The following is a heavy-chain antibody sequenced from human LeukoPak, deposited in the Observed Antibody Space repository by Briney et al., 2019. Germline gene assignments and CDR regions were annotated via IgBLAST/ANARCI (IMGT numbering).Heavy chain of an antibody. V-gene: IGHV4-38-2*01. CDR2: IYHSGGS. CDR1: GYSISNDYY. J-gene: IGHJ5*02. D-gene: IGHD1-1*01. CDR3: AKAGTTGIQHWFHA. Sequence: SETLSLTCVVSGYSISNDYYWGWIRQPPGKGLEWIGNIYHSGGSYYNPSLKSRVTILVDTSKNQFSLKLSSVTAADTAVYYCAKAGTTGIQHWFHAWGKGNLVTVSS.